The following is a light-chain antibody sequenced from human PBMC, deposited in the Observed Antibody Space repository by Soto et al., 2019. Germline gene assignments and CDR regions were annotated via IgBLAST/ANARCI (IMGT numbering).Light chain of an antibody. CDR3: SSYATASTLL. J-gene: IGLJ2*01. V-gene: IGLV2-14*01. CDR2: DVS. Sequence: QSALTQPASVSGSPGQSITISCTGTSSDAGGYNYVSWYQQHLGRGPKLMIYDVSSRPSGVSNLLSGSKSGNTASLTMSGLRTEDEGHFFCSSYATASTLLFGAGTKLTVL. CDR1: SSDAGGYNY.